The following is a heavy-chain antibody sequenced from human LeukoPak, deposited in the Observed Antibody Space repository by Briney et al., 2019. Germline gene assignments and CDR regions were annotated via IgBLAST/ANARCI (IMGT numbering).Heavy chain of an antibody. CDR2: ITNSGNSK. D-gene: IGHD3-9*01. CDR1: EFTFSSYS. Sequence: GGSLRLSCAASEFTFSSYSMNWVRQAPGKGLEWVSYITNSGNSKSYADSVKGRFTISRDNSKNTLYLQMNSLRAEDTAVYYCARGPTYYDILTGYEAFDIWGQGTMVTVSS. CDR3: ARGPTYYDILTGYEAFDI. V-gene: IGHV3-48*01. J-gene: IGHJ3*02.